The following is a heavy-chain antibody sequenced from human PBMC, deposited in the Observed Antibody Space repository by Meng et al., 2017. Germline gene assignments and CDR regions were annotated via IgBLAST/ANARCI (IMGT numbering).Heavy chain of an antibody. CDR3: ARVPRATMIVDGTNFNFDY. V-gene: IGHV4-34*01. CDR1: GGSCSGYY. Sequence: HVQLRQGGADLLKPCETLSLTCAVYGGSCSGYYCSWIRQPPGKGLEWIGEINHSGSTNYNPSLKSRVTISVDTSKNQFSLKLGSVTAADTAVYYCARVPRATMIVDGTNFNFDYWGQGTLVTVSS. CDR2: INHSGST. D-gene: IGHD3-22*01. J-gene: IGHJ4*02.